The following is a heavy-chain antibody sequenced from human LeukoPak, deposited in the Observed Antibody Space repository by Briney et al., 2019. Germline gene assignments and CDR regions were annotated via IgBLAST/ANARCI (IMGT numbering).Heavy chain of an antibody. D-gene: IGHD4-17*01. CDR1: GGSISSGNFY. CDR3: ARLDYGDFDFDY. V-gene: IGHV4-39*02. CDR2: ISDSGNT. J-gene: IGHJ4*02. Sequence: SETLSLTCTVPGGSISSGNFYSAWVRQPPGKGLHWIGSISDSGNTFYNPSLKSRVTILVDTSKNHFSLKLSSVTAADTAMYFCARLDYGDFDFDYWGQGTLVTVSS.